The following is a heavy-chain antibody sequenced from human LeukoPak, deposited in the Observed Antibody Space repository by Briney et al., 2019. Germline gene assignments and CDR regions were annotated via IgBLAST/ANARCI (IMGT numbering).Heavy chain of an antibody. J-gene: IGHJ3*02. D-gene: IGHD1-26*01. CDR2: INPNSGGT. CDR1: GYTFTGYY. Sequence: ASVKVSCKASGYTFTGYYMHWVRQAPGQGLEWMGWINPNSGGTNYAQKFQGRVTMTRDTSISTAYMELSSLRSEDTAVYYCASTDTPVGATTDNAFDIWGQGTMVTVSS. V-gene: IGHV1-2*02. CDR3: ASTDTPVGATTDNAFDI.